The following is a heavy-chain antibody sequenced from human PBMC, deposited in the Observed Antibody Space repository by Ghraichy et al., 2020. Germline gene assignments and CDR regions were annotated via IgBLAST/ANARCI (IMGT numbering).Heavy chain of an antibody. CDR3: ARAGSVLTFIAAAGTTNNWFDP. CDR1: GGTFSSYA. D-gene: IGHD6-13*01. CDR2: IIPIFGTA. Sequence: SVKVSCKASGGTFSSYAISWVRQAPGQGLEWMGGIIPIFGTANYAQKFQGRVTITADKSTSTAYMELSSLRSEDTAVYYCARAGSVLTFIAAAGTTNNWFDPWGQGTLVTVSS. J-gene: IGHJ5*02. V-gene: IGHV1-69*06.